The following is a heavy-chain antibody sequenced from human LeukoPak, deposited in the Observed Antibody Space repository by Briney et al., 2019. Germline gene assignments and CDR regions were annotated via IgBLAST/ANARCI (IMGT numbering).Heavy chain of an antibody. V-gene: IGHV4-30-2*01. J-gene: IGHJ4*02. CDR1: GGSISSGGHS. D-gene: IGHD3-9*01. CDR3: ARVGLRYFDWSSPPYYFDY. CDR2: IYHSGST. Sequence: SQTLSLTCAVSGGSISSGGHSWSWIRQPSGKGLEWIGYIYHSGSTYYNPSLKSRVTISVDRSKNQFSLKLSSVTAADTAVYYGARVGLRYFDWSSPPYYFDYWGQGTLVTVSS.